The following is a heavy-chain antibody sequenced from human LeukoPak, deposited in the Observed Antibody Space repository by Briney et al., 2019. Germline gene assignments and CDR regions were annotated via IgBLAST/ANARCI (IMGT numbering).Heavy chain of an antibody. V-gene: IGHV1-18*01. J-gene: IGHJ4*02. D-gene: IGHD3-22*01. CDR1: RYTFTSYV. Sequence: ASDKVSCKASRYTFTSYVLSWVRQAPGQGLTGMGWISSYNGNTNYAQTLQGRVTMSTDTSTSTAYMEVRSLRSADTAVYYCASGSRVVKSVFFDYWGQGTLVTVSS. CDR3: ASGSRVVKSVFFDY. CDR2: ISSYNGNT.